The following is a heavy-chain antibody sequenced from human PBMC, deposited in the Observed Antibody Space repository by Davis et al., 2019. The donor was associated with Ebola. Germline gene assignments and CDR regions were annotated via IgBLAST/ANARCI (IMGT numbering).Heavy chain of an antibody. CDR2: IYPRDSDT. J-gene: IGHJ4*02. CDR3: ATLEDYGDCPED. D-gene: IGHD4-17*01. V-gene: IGHV5-51*01. Sequence: GESLKISCKDSGFSFTTMWIAWVRQKPGKGLEWMGIIYPRDSDTRYSSSFQGRVTISADKSVGTAYLQWTSLEASDSAVYYCATLEDYGDCPEDWGQGTLVTVSS. CDR1: GFSFTTMW.